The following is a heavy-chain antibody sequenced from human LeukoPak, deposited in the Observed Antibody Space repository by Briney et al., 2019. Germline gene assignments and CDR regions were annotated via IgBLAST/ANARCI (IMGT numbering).Heavy chain of an antibody. V-gene: IGHV3-23*01. CDR3: AKDNYGGVYAS. J-gene: IGHJ5*02. Sequence: GESLRLSCAAPGFIFRNFGMSWIRQAPGKGLEWVSHISDVVAHTWYADSVKGRFIISRDNSNNRVFLQMNSLRPEDTALYYCAKDNYGGVYASWGQGTLVTVSS. CDR2: ISDVVAHT. D-gene: IGHD3-16*01. CDR1: GFIFRNFG.